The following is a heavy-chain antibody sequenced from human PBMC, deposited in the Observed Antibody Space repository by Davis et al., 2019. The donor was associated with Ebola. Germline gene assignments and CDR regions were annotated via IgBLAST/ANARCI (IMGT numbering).Heavy chain of an antibody. CDR2: INPNSGGT. J-gene: IGHJ6*02. CDR3: AREGEATGREYYYYGMDV. CDR1: GYTFTGYY. Sequence: AASVKVSCKASGYTFTGYYMHWVRQAPGQGLEWMGWINPNSGGTNYAQKFQGWVTMTRDTSISTAYMELSRLRSDDTAVYYCAREGEATGREYYYYGMDVWGQGTTVTVSS. D-gene: IGHD1-26*01. V-gene: IGHV1-2*04.